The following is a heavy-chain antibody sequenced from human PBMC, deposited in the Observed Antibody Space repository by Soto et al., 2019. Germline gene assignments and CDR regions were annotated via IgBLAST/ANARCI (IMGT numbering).Heavy chain of an antibody. J-gene: IGHJ4*02. CDR1: GDSISSSNYY. CDR2: IYYSGSS. Sequence: SETLSLTCSVSGDSISSSNYYWGWIRQPPGKGPEWIGSIYYSGSSYYNPSLKSRVSMSLDMSKNQFSLRLSSVTAADTAVYYCASRDQLLYYFDDWGQGTLVTVSS. D-gene: IGHD2-2*01. CDR3: ASRDQLLYYFDD. V-gene: IGHV4-39*01.